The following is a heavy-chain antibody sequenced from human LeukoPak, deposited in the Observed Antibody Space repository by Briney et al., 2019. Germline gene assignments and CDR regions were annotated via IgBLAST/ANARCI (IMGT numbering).Heavy chain of an antibody. V-gene: IGHV1-18*01. CDR1: GYTFTSYG. D-gene: IGHD3-3*01. Sequence: ASVKVSCKASGYTFTSYGISWVRQAPGQGLEWMGWISAYNGNTNYAQKLQGRVTMTTDTSTSTAYMKLRSLRSGDTAVYYCARTLKFGVVTTLDYWGQGTLVTVSS. CDR2: ISAYNGNT. CDR3: ARTLKFGVVTTLDY. J-gene: IGHJ4*02.